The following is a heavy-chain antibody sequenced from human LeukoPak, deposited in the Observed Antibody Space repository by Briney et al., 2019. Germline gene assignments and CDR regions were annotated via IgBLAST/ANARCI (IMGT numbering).Heavy chain of an antibody. Sequence: PGGSLRLSCAASGFTFSSYAMSRVRQAPGKGLEWVALISYDGSNKDYADSVKGRFTISRDNSKNTLHVQMNSLRPEDTAVYYCARAPGGYFDYWGQGTLVTVSS. CDR2: ISYDGSNK. CDR1: GFTFSSYA. J-gene: IGHJ4*02. D-gene: IGHD1-14*01. V-gene: IGHV3-30*04. CDR3: ARAPGGYFDY.